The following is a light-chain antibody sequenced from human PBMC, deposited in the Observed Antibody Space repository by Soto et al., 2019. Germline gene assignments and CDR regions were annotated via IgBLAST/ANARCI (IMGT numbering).Light chain of an antibody. CDR2: HAS. CDR1: QDISNW. J-gene: IGKJ1*01. Sequence: DIQMTQSPSTLSASIGDRVTIACRASQDISNWLAWYQQKPGKAPKLLIFHASSLESGVPSRFSGSGSGTEFSLPISSLQSDDFATYYCQQYNTYPTFGQGTKVEIK. CDR3: QQYNTYPT. V-gene: IGKV1-5*01.